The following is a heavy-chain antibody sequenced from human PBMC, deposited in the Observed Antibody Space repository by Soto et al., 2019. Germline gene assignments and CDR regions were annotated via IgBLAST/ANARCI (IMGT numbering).Heavy chain of an antibody. CDR1: GFTFISYA. CDR3: VKSRGGNNFDFFD. V-gene: IGHV3-64D*06. CDR2: IRGNGDPP. J-gene: IGHJ4*02. Sequence: ETLRLSCSSSGFTFISYAMHWVRQAPGKGLEYVSGIRGNGDPPFYADSVKGRFTISRDNSKDTLYLQMSSLSADDTAVYYCVKSRGGNNFDFFDWGQGALVTVSS. D-gene: IGHD5-12*01.